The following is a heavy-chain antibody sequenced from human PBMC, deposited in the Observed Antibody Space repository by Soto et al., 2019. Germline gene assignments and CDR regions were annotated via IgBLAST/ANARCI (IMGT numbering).Heavy chain of an antibody. CDR2: IKQDRSEE. D-gene: IGHD7-27*01. CDR1: GFTLSGYW. V-gene: IGHV3-7*05. J-gene: IGHJ4*02. CDR3: ARELGKFDY. Sequence: EVQLVESGGSLVQPGGSLRLSCAASGFTLSGYWMSWVRQAPGKGLEWVANIKQDRSEENYVDSVKGRITISRDNAKNSVYLQMNSLRAEDTAVYYCARELGKFDYWGQGALVTVSS.